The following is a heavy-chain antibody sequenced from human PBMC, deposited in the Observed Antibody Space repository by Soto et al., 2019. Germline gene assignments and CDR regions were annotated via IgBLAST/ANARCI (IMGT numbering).Heavy chain of an antibody. D-gene: IGHD6-19*01. Sequence: HVTLKESGPVLVKPTETLTLTCTVSGFSLSNGKVGVSWIRQPPGKALEWLAHIFSNDEKSYRTSLKSRLTISEDTSKSQVVLTMTNVDHVDTDTYYCARILFGRSVAGGYFYMDVWGKGTTVTVSS. CDR3: ARILFGRSVAGGYFYMDV. CDR1: GFSLSNGKVG. V-gene: IGHV2-26*01. CDR2: IFSNDEK. J-gene: IGHJ6*03.